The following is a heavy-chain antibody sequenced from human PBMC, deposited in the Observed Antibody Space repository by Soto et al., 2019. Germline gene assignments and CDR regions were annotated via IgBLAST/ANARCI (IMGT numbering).Heavy chain of an antibody. CDR3: TTDRGHMYDFDY. V-gene: IGHV3-15*01. D-gene: IGHD2-8*01. CDR2: IKSKTDGGAA. Sequence: EVQLVESGGGLVKPGGSLRLACAASGFTFDNAWMSWVRQAPGKGLEGVGGIKSKTDGGAADYAAPVKGRFTISRDDSKNTLCLQKNSVKTEATAGYYCTTDRGHMYDFDYWGQGTLVPVSS. CDR1: GFTFDNAW. J-gene: IGHJ4*02.